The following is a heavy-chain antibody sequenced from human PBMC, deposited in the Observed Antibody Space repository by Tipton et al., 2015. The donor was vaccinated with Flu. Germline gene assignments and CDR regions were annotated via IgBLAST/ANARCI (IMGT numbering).Heavy chain of an antibody. CDR2: IYYSGST. V-gene: IGHV4-61*01. CDR1: GGSINSDSYY. D-gene: IGHD2-2*01. CDR3: ARGDCNSTSCLDY. Sequence: TLSLTCTVSGGSINSDSYYWGWIRQPPGKGLEWIGYIYYSGSTNYNPSLKSRVTISVDTSKNQFSLKLSSVTAADTAVYYCARGDCNSTSCLDYWGQGTLVTVSS. J-gene: IGHJ4*02.